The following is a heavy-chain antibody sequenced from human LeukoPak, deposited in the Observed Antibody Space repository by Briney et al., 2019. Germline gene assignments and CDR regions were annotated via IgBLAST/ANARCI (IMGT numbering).Heavy chain of an antibody. J-gene: IGHJ4*02. CDR1: GGSISSSSYY. CDR3: ARDETGIQLRY. D-gene: IGHD5-18*01. Sequence: SETLSLTCTVSGGSISSSSYYWGWIRQPPGKGLEWIGSIYYSGSTYYNPSLKSRVTISVDTSKNQFSLKLSSVTAADTAVYYCARDETGIQLRYWGQGTLVTVSS. V-gene: IGHV4-39*07. CDR2: IYYSGST.